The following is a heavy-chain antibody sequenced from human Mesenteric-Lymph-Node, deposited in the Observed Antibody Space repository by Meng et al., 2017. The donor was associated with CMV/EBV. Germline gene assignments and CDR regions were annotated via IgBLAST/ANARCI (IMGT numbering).Heavy chain of an antibody. CDR1: GFTFSSYW. Sequence: GESLKISCTASGFTFSSYWMHWVRQAPGKGLVWVSCINLDGSSTTYADSVKGRFTISRDNAKNSLYLQMNSLRAEDTAVYYCAREIRRLYFDYWGQGTLVTVSS. J-gene: IGHJ4*02. CDR3: AREIRRLYFDY. CDR2: INLDGSST. D-gene: IGHD3-16*01. V-gene: IGHV3-74*01.